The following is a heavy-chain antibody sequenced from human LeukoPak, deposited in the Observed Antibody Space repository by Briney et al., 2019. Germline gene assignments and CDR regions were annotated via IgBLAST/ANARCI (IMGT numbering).Heavy chain of an antibody. CDR2: TSGSGGST. J-gene: IGHJ4*02. V-gene: IGHV3-23*01. CDR1: GFTFSSYA. CDR3: AKDQGQSLHTTPIDC. Sequence: GGSLRFSCAASGFTFSSYAMSWVRQAPRKGLEWVSATSGSGGSTNYADSVKGRFTISRDNSKNTLYLQMISLRAEDTAVYYCAKDQGQSLHTTPIDCWGQGTLVTVSS. D-gene: IGHD2-15*01.